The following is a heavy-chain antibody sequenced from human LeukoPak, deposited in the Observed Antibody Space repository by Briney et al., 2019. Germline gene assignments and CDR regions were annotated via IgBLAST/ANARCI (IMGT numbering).Heavy chain of an antibody. CDR1: GFRFSNYE. J-gene: IGHJ5*02. D-gene: IGHD3-16*01. CDR3: ASLWELTMA. Sequence: GGSLRLSCAVPGFRFSNYEMDRVRQAPGKGLEWVSYISIGGDTRHYADSVKGRFTISRDNAKNSVYLQMNSLRAEDTAVYFCASLWELTMAWGQGTLVTVSS. CDR2: ISIGGDTR. V-gene: IGHV3-48*03.